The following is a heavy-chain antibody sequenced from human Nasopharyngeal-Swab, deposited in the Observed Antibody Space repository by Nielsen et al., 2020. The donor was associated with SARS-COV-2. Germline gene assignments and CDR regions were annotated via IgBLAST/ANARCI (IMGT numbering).Heavy chain of an antibody. CDR3: ARELYYDFWSGYYWPSESWFDP. V-gene: IGHV4-59*13. D-gene: IGHD3-3*01. CDR1: GGSISSYY. Sequence: SETLSLTCTVSGGSISSYYWSWIRQPPGKGLEWIGYIYYSGSTNYNPSLKSRATISVDTSKNQFSLKLSSVTAADTAVYYCARELYYDFWSGYYWPSESWFDPWGQGTLVTVSS. CDR2: IYYSGST. J-gene: IGHJ5*02.